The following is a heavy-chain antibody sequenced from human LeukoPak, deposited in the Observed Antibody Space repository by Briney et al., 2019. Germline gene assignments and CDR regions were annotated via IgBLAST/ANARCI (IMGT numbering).Heavy chain of an antibody. V-gene: IGHV3-48*01. CDR1: GFTFTGHS. Sequence: GGSLRLSCVASGFTFTGHSMHWVRQAPGKGLEWISYITGSLNTIHYADSVKGRFTISRDNAKNSVYLQMNSLRLEDTAVYYCARTGLGLYSFDYWGRGTLVTVSS. J-gene: IGHJ4*02. D-gene: IGHD3/OR15-3a*01. CDR3: ARTGLGLYSFDY. CDR2: ITGSLNTI.